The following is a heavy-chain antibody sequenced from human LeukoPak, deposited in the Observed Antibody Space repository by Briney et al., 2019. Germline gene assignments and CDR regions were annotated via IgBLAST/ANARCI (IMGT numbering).Heavy chain of an antibody. D-gene: IGHD6-13*01. CDR1: GGSISSYY. CDR2: IYTSGST. CDR3: ARDQGSSSWYRWFDP. Sequence: PSETLSLTCTVSGGSISSYYWSWIRQPAGKGLEWIGRIYTSGSTNYNPSLKSRVTMSVDTSKNQFSPKLSSVTAADTAVYYCARDQGSSSWYRWFDPWGQGTLVTVSS. J-gene: IGHJ5*02. V-gene: IGHV4-4*07.